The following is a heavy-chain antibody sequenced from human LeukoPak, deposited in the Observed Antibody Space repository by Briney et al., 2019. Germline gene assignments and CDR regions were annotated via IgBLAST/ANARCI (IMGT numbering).Heavy chain of an antibody. V-gene: IGHV4-59*01. J-gene: IGHJ4*02. Sequence: SGTLSLTCNVSGASIKTYYWTWIRQPPGKGLEYVGYIYSRGSTNYNPSLESRVTLSVDTSKNQFSLRLRSPTAADTAVYYCARVREGNHLHQFYLDSWGQGTLVTVSS. CDR2: IYSRGST. CDR3: ARVREGNHLHQFYLDS. CDR1: GASIKTYY. D-gene: IGHD1-14*01.